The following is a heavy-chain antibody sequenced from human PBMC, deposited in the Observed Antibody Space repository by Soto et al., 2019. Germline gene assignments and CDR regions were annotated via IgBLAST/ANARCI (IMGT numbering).Heavy chain of an antibody. CDR1: GGSISSTSYY. J-gene: IGHJ3*02. CDR2: IYYSGST. D-gene: IGHD2-2*01. V-gene: IGHV4-39*02. CDR3: AREFQYCISTSCYLDAFDI. Sequence: SETLSLTCSVSGGSISSTSYYWGWIRQPPGKGLEWIGTIYYSGSTYYNASLKSRVTISVDTSKNQFSLKLSSVTAADTAVYYCAREFQYCISTSCYLDAFDIWGQGTMVTVSS.